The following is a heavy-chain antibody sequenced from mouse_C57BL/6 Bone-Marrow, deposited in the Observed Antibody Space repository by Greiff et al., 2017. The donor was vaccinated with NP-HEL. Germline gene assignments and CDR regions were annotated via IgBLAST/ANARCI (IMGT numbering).Heavy chain of an antibody. J-gene: IGHJ1*03. Sequence: QVQLQQPGAELVKPGASVKLSCKASGYTFTSYGMHWVKQRPGQGLEWIGMIHPNSGSTNYNEKLKSKATLTVDKSSSTAYMQLSSLTSEDSAVYYCASGGNFDVWGTGTTVTVSS. CDR3: ASGGNFDV. D-gene: IGHD6-1*01. CDR1: GYTFTSYG. CDR2: IHPNSGST. V-gene: IGHV1-64*01.